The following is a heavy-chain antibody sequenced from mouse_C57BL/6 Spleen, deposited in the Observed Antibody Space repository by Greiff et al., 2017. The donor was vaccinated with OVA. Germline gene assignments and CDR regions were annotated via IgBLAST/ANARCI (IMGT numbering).Heavy chain of an antibody. V-gene: IGHV1-69*01. J-gene: IGHJ2*01. D-gene: IGHD1-1*01. CDR3: ARNDYYGSLFDY. CDR1: GYTFTSYW. CDR2: IDPSDSYT. Sequence: QVQLQQPGAELVMPGASVKLSCKASGYTFTSYWMHWVKQRPGQGLEWIGEIDPSDSYTNYNQKFKGKSTLTVDKSSSTAYMQLSSLTSDDSAVYYCARNDYYGSLFDYWGQGTTLTVSS.